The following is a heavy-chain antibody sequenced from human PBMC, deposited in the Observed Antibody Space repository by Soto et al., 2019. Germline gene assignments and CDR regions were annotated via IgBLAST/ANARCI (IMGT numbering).Heavy chain of an antibody. J-gene: IGHJ4*02. D-gene: IGHD6-19*01. V-gene: IGHV3-23*01. CDR3: AKQPWRAVARLAYYFDY. CDR1: GFTFSSYA. CDR2: ISGSGGST. Sequence: GGSLRLSCAASGFTFSSYAMSWVRQAPGKGLEWVSAISGSGGSTYYADSVKGRFTISRDNSKNTLYLQMNSLRAEDTAVYYCAKQPWRAVARLAYYFDYWGQGTLVTVSS.